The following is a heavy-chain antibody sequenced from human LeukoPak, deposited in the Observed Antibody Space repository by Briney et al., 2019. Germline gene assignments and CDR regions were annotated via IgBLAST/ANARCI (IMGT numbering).Heavy chain of an antibody. CDR2: ISGSGGST. CDR1: GFTFSNAW. CDR3: AKDGLGIWSRGYFDY. D-gene: IGHD7-27*01. Sequence: GGSLRLSCAASGFTFSNAWMSWVRQAPGKGLEWVSAISGSGGSTYYADSVKGRFTISRDNSKNTLYLQMNSLRAEDTAVYYCAKDGLGIWSRGYFDYWGQGTLVTVSS. V-gene: IGHV3-23*01. J-gene: IGHJ4*02.